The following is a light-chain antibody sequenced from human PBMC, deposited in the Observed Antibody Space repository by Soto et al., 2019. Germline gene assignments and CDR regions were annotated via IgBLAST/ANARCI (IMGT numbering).Light chain of an antibody. CDR3: QQYGRSPPWT. CDR2: GAS. CDR1: QSVSSNY. J-gene: IGKJ1*01. V-gene: IGKV3-20*01. Sequence: EIVLTQSPGTLSLSPGERATLSCRASQSVSSNYLAWYQQKPGQAPRLLIYGASSRATGIPDRFSGSGSGTDFPLTISRLEPEEYAVYYCQQYGRSPPWTFGQGTKVEIK.